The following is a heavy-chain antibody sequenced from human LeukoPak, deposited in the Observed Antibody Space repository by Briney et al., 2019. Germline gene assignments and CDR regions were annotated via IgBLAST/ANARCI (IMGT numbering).Heavy chain of an antibody. CDR1: GYTFTSYG. Sequence: ASVKVSCKASGYTFTSYGISWVRQAPGQGLEWMGWISAYNGNTNYAQKLQGRVTMTTDTSTSTAYMELRSLRSDDTAVYYCARAGYCSGAACYAEGIDYWGQGTLVTVSS. D-gene: IGHD2-2*01. CDR2: ISAYNGNT. CDR3: ARAGYCSGAACYAEGIDY. J-gene: IGHJ4*02. V-gene: IGHV1-18*01.